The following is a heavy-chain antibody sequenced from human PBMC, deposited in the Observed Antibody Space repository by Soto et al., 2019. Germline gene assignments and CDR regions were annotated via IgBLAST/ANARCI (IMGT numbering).Heavy chain of an antibody. V-gene: IGHV5-51*01. CDR1: GYRFTSYW. Sequence: ESLKISCKGSGYRFTSYWIGWGRQMPGKGLEWMGIIYLGDSNTRYSPSFQGQVTISADKSISTAYLQWSSLKASDTAIYYCARQEYCSSTSCYTVDSWGQGTLVTVSS. D-gene: IGHD2-2*02. CDR2: IYLGDSNT. J-gene: IGHJ4*02. CDR3: ARQEYCSSTSCYTVDS.